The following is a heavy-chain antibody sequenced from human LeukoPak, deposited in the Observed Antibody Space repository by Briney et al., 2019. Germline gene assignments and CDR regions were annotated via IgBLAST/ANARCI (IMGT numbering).Heavy chain of an antibody. CDR3: ARETVASCYDY. CDR1: GGSISSGGYY. Sequence: SETLSLTCVVSGGSISSGGYYWSWIRQHPGKGLEWIGYIYYSGSTYYNPSLKSRVTISVDTSKNQFSLKLSSVTAADTAVYYCARETVASCYDYWGQGTLVTVSS. D-gene: IGHD2-2*01. CDR2: IYYSGST. V-gene: IGHV4-31*11. J-gene: IGHJ4*02.